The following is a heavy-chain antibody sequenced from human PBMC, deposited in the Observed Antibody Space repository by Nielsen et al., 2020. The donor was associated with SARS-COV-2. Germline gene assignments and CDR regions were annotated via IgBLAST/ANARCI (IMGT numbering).Heavy chain of an antibody. D-gene: IGHD3-9*01. J-gene: IGHJ4*02. CDR1: GFTFSSYS. V-gene: IGHV3-21*01. CDR2: ISSSSSYI. Sequence: GGSLRLSCAASGFTFSSYSMNWVRQAPGKGLEWVSSISSSSSYIYYADSVKGRFTISRGNAWNSLYLQMNSLRAEDMAVYYCARASLTGYDYWGQGTLVTVSS. CDR3: ARASLTGYDY.